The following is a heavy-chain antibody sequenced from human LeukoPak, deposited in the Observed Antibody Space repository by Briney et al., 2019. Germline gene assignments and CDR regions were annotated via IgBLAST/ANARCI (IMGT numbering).Heavy chain of an antibody. V-gene: IGHV5-51*01. Sequence: PGESLKISCKGSGSRFTTYWIGWVRQMPGKGLEWMGIIYPGDSYTRYSPSFQGQVTISADKSISTAYLQWSSLKASDTAMYYCARQRDGSGSYDYWGQGTLVTVSS. CDR2: IYPGDSYT. CDR3: ARQRDGSGSYDY. CDR1: GSRFTTYW. J-gene: IGHJ4*02. D-gene: IGHD3-10*01.